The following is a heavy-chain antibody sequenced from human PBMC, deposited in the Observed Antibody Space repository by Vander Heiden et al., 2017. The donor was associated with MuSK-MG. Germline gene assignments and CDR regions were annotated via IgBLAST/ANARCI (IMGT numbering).Heavy chain of an antibody. CDR2: IYPGDSDT. D-gene: IGHD6-6*01. J-gene: IGHJ5*02. CDR1: GYSFTSYW. V-gene: IGHV5-51*01. CDR3: ARGVIAARPAGGKWFDP. Sequence: EVQLVQSGAEVKKPGEYLKISCKGSGYSFTSYWIGWVRQMPGKGLEWMGIIYPGDSDTRYSPSAQGQVTISADKSISTAYLQWISLKASETAMDYCARGVIAARPAGGKWFDPWGRVTMITISS.